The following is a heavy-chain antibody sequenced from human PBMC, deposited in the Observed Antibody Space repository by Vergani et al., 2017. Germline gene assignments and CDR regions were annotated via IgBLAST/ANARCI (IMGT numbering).Heavy chain of an antibody. Sequence: VQLVQSGAEVKKPGASVKVSCKASGYTFTSYYMHWVRQAPGQGLAWLGIINPSGGSTSYAQKFQGRVTMTRDTSTSTVYMELSSLRSEDTAVYYCARDMAVAGTFYYYGMDVWGQGTTVTVSS. CDR1: GYTFTSYY. J-gene: IGHJ6*02. CDR3: ARDMAVAGTFYYYGMDV. CDR2: INPSGGST. D-gene: IGHD6-19*01. V-gene: IGHV1-46*01.